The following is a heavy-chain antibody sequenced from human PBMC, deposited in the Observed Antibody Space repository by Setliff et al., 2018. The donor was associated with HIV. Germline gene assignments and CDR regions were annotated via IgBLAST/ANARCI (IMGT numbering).Heavy chain of an antibody. D-gene: IGHD2-2*01. CDR2: INSDGSTT. CDR1: GFTFSNYW. J-gene: IGHJ4*02. CDR3: ARGNFIVPGSREFDS. Sequence: GESPKISCAASGFTFSNYWMHWVRQPPGKGLVWVSRINSDGSTTNYADSVKGRFTIFRDDAKDTLYLQMTSLRAGDTGFYYCARGNFIVPGSREFDSWGQGTLVTVSS. V-gene: IGHV3-74*01.